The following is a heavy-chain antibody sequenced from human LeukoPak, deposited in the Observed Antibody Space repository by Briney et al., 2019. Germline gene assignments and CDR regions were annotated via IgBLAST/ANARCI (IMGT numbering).Heavy chain of an antibody. V-gene: IGHV3-30*02. Sequence: PGGSLRLSCAASGFTFSSYVMHWVRQAPGKGLEGVAFIRYDGSNKYYADSVKGRFTISRENSKNTLYLQMNSLRAEDTAVYYCAKDRRLHPGYFDHWGQGTLVTVSS. CDR3: AKDRRLHPGYFDH. J-gene: IGHJ4*02. CDR2: IRYDGSNK. D-gene: IGHD3-10*01. CDR1: GFTFSSYV.